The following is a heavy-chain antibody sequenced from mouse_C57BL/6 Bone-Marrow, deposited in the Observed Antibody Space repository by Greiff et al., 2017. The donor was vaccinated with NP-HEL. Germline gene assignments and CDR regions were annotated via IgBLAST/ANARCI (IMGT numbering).Heavy chain of an antibody. CDR3: GASVYAMDN. CDR2: IDPSDSYT. J-gene: IGHJ4*01. Sequence: QVQLQQPGAELVKPGASVKLSCKASGYTFTSYWMQWVKQRPGQGLEWIGEIDPSDSYTNYNQKFKGKATLTVDTSSSTAYMQLSSMTSEASAVYYCGASVYAMDNWGQGTAVTVSA. V-gene: IGHV1-50*01. CDR1: GYTFTSYW.